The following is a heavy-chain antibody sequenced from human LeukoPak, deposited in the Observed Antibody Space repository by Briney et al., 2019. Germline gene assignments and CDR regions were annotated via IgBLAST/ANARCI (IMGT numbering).Heavy chain of an antibody. J-gene: IGHJ4*02. CDR1: GYTITAYY. CDR2: INPNSGDT. D-gene: IGHD1-14*01. V-gene: IGHV1-2*02. CDR3: ARAGRNDHTRPDY. Sequence: ASVKVSCKASGYTITAYYVHWVRQAPGQGLEWMGWINPNSGDTIYAQKFQGRVTMTKDTSTNTAYMELTRLRSDDTAVYYCARAGRNDHTRPDYWGQGPLVTVSS.